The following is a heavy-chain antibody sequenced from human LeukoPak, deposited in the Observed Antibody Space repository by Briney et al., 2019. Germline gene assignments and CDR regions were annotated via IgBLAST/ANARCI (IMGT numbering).Heavy chain of an antibody. D-gene: IGHD3-3*01. V-gene: IGHV3-21*01. J-gene: IGHJ5*02. CDR3: ATDEKDFDWIDH. Sequence: GGSLRLSCAASGFTFSSYSMNWVRQAPGKGLEWVSSISSSSSYIYYADSVKGRFTISRDNAKNSLYLQMNSLRAEDTAVYYCATDEKDFDWIDHWGQGTLVTVSS. CDR2: ISSSSSYI. CDR1: GFTFSSYS.